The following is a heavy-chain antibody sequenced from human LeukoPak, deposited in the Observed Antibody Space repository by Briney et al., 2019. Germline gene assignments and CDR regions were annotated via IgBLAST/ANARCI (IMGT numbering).Heavy chain of an antibody. V-gene: IGHV1-2*02. Sequence: ASVKVSCKASGYTFTGYYMHWVRQAPGQGLEWMGWINADSGGTDCAQKSQDRVTLTRDTSISTAYMELSRLRSDDTAVYYCARDGHGGNSFDYWGQGTLVTVSS. CDR3: ARDGHGGNSFDY. CDR2: INADSGGT. D-gene: IGHD4-23*01. J-gene: IGHJ4*02. CDR1: GYTFTGYY.